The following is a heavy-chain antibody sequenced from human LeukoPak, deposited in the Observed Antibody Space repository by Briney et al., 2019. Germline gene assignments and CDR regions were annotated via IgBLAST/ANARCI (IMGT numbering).Heavy chain of an antibody. Sequence: SETLSLTCSVSGDSASTAYWGWIRQSPGKGLEWIAYMHYSGNTKYNSSLKSRATISLDTSRNQFSLKLRSVTAADTAVYYCARLIRQGHYAMDVWGQGTMVTVSS. J-gene: IGHJ6*02. V-gene: IGHV4-59*02. CDR3: ARLIRQGHYAMDV. CDR2: MHYSGNT. CDR1: GDSASTAY.